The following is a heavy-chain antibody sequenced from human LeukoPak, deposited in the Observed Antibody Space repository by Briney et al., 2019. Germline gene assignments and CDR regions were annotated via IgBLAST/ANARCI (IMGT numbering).Heavy chain of an antibody. Sequence: SETLSLTCTVSGGSISSSSYYWGWIRQPPGKGLEWIGSIYYSGSTYYNPSLKSRVTISVDTSKNQFSLKLSSVTAADTAVYYCARTEMATKVYYFDYWGRGTLVTVSS. V-gene: IGHV4-39*07. CDR1: GGSISSSSYY. CDR3: ARTEMATKVYYFDY. D-gene: IGHD5-24*01. CDR2: IYYSGST. J-gene: IGHJ4*02.